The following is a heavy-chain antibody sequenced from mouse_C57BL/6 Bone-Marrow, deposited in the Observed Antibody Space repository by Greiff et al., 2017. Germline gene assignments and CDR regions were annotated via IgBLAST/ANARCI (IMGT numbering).Heavy chain of an antibody. CDR3: AKGIYGNPFAY. CDR1: GFTFSSYG. D-gene: IGHD2-1*01. Sequence: DVHLVESWGALVKPGGSLKLSCAASGFTFSSYGMSWVRQTPAKRLEWVATISSGGSYTYYPDSVKGRFTISRDNAKNTLYLQMSSLKSEDTAMYYWAKGIYGNPFAYWGQGTLVTVSA. V-gene: IGHV5-6*01. CDR2: ISSGGSYT. J-gene: IGHJ3*01.